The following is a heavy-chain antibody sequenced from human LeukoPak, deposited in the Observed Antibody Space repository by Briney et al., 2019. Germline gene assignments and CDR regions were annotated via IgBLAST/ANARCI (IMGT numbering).Heavy chain of an antibody. D-gene: IGHD4-17*01. J-gene: IGHJ4*02. Sequence: SGVSLTLPCAVSGLTLSSYWMSWLRQAPGKGREWVANIKQGGSETYYVDSVKTRFTISRDNAKNSLYLQMSSLRAEDTAVYYCARVSANTVTTLQYFDYWGRGTLVTVSS. V-gene: IGHV3-7*01. CDR2: IKQGGSET. CDR1: GLTLSSYW. CDR3: ARVSANTVTTLQYFDY.